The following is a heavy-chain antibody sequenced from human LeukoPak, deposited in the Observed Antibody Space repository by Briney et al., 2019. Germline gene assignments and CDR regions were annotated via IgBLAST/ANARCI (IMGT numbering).Heavy chain of an antibody. J-gene: IGHJ4*02. CDR1: GGSFSGYY. CDR2: INHSGST. D-gene: IGHD6-13*01. Sequence: SETLSLTCAVYGGSFSGYYWSWIRQPPGKELEWIGEINHSGSTNYNPSLKSRVTISVDTSKNQFSLKLSSVTAADTAVYAREGFEQQLGVGECYFDYWGQGTLVTVSS. CDR3: EGFEQQLGVGECYFDY. V-gene: IGHV4-34*01.